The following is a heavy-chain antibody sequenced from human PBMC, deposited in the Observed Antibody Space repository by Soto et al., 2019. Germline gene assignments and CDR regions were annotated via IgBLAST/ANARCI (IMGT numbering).Heavy chain of an antibody. D-gene: IGHD3-22*01. CDR1: GFTFTSSA. Sequence: SVKVSCKASGFTFTSSAVQWVRQARGQRLEWIGWIVVGSGNTNYAQKFQERVTITRDMSTSTAYMELSSLRSEDTAVYYCAAGPFTYYYDSSGYPYWGQGTLVTVSS. CDR2: IVVGSGNT. J-gene: IGHJ4*02. CDR3: AAGPFTYYYDSSGYPY. V-gene: IGHV1-58*01.